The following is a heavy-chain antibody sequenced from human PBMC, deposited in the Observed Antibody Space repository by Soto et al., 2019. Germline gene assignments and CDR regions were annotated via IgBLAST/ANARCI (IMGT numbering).Heavy chain of an antibody. V-gene: IGHV1-2*02. Sequence: ASVNVSCKSSGYPLTAKYLHWVRQAPGQGLEWMGWINPSSGGTKEAQKFRGRVTMTRDTSISAAYMELSRLTSDDTAVYYCAKGGSSWTEWFDPWGQGTLVTVSS. CDR2: INPSSGGT. D-gene: IGHD6-13*01. CDR1: GYPLTAKY. J-gene: IGHJ5*02. CDR3: AKGGSSWTEWFDP.